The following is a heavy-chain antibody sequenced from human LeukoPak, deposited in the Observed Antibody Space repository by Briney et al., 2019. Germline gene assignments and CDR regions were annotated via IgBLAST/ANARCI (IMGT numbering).Heavy chain of an antibody. J-gene: IGHJ6*02. CDR1: GYTFTGYY. D-gene: IGHD6-6*01. CDR3: ARDLRTSIAARFYYYGMDV. V-gene: IGHV1-2*06. Sequence: GASVKVSCKASGYTFTGYYMHWVRQAPGQGLEWMGRINPNSGGTNYAQKFQGRVTMTRGTSISTAYMELSRLRSDDTAVYYCARDLRTSIAARFYYYGMDVWGQGTTVTVSS. CDR2: INPNSGGT.